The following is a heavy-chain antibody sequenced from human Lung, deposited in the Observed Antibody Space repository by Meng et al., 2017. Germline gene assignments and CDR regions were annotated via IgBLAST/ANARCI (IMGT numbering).Heavy chain of an antibody. CDR2: INHGGST. CDR1: GGSISGSY. J-gene: IGHJ4*02. CDR3: ARERHSTIIRGVIDF. Sequence: QVQLQQGGAGVLSPSENLSLTCAVYGGSISGSYWSGIPQSPAKGLEWIGKINHGGSTNYNPSLESRVTISVDTPKNQFSLRLTSMTVADTAVYYCARERHSTIIRGVIDFWGQGALVTVSS. D-gene: IGHD3-10*01. V-gene: IGHV4-34*01.